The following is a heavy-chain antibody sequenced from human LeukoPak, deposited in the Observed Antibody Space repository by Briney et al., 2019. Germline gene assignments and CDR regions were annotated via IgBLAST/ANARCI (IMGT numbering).Heavy chain of an antibody. CDR3: AKSNGYSSPHGH. D-gene: IGHD5-18*01. CDR2: IFHSGNT. V-gene: IGHV4-59*13. J-gene: IGHJ4*02. CDR1: GGSINTYY. Sequence: SETLSLTCTVSGGSINTYYWSWIRQPPGKGLEWIGYIFHSGNTNYNPSLKGRVTMSVDTSKNQFSQKLSSVTAADTAVYYCAKSNGYSSPHGHWGQGTLVTVSS.